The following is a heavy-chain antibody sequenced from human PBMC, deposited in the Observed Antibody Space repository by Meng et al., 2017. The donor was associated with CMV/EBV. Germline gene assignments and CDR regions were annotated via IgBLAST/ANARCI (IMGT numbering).Heavy chain of an antibody. V-gene: IGHV3-48*03. D-gene: IGHD2/OR15-2a*01. J-gene: IGHJ3*02. CDR3: ARLAGCSSTTCQERDAFDI. CDR2: ISSNGCTM. CDR1: GFTFSHYE. Sequence: GESLKISCAVSGFTFSHYEMTWVRQAPGKGLEWICFISSNGCTMYYADSVRGRFAISRDNAKNSLFLQMNDLTAEDTAVYYCARLAGCSSTTCQERDAFDIWGQGTMVTVSS.